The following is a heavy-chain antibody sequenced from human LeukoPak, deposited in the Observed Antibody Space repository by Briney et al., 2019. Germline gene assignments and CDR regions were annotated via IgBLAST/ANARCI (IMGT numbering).Heavy chain of an antibody. CDR3: ASGYAGYDAFDI. D-gene: IGHD5-12*01. Sequence: SETLSLTCTVSGYSISSGYYWGWIRQPPGKGLEWIGSIYHSGSTYYNPSLKSRVTISVDTSKNQFSLKLSSVTAADTAVYYCASGYAGYDAFDIWGQGTMVTVSS. J-gene: IGHJ3*02. CDR2: IYHSGST. V-gene: IGHV4-38-2*02. CDR1: GYSISSGYY.